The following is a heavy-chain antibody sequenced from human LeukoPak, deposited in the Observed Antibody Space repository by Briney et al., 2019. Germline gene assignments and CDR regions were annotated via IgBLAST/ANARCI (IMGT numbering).Heavy chain of an antibody. D-gene: IGHD3-22*01. V-gene: IGHV3-30*03. CDR3: ARDPSSSDDSFTDAFDI. CDR2: ISYDGSNK. J-gene: IGHJ3*02. CDR1: GFTFSSYG. Sequence: GGSLRLSCAASGFTFSSYGMHWVRQAPGKGLEWVAVISYDGSNKYYADSVKGRFTISRDNSKNTLYLQMNSLRAEDTAVYYCARDPSSSDDSFTDAFDIWGQGTMVTVSS.